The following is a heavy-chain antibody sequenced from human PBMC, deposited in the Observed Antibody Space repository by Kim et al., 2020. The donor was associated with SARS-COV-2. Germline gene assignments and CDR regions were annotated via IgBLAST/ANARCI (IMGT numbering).Heavy chain of an antibody. CDR3: TSREGWYVY. Sequence: GGSLRLSCAASGFTFSGSAMHWVRQASGKGLEWVGRIRSKANSYATAYAASVKGRFTISRDDSKNTAYLQMNSLKTEDTAVYYCTSREGWYVYWGQGTLVTVSS. J-gene: IGHJ4*02. CDR2: IRSKANSYAT. D-gene: IGHD2-15*01. V-gene: IGHV3-73*01. CDR1: GFTFSGSA.